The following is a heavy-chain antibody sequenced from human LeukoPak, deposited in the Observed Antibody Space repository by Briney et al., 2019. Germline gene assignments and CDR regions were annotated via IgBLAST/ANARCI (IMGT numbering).Heavy chain of an antibody. V-gene: IGHV3-21*01. J-gene: IGHJ6*04. D-gene: IGHD3-10*02. CDR2: ISSSSGYI. CDR1: GFTFSSHS. CDR3: AELGITMIGGV. Sequence: GGSLRLSCAASGFTFSSHSMNWVRQAPGKGLEWVSFISSSSGYIYYADSVKGRFTISRDNAKNSLYLQMNSLRAEDTAVYYCAELGITMIGGVWGKGTTVTISS.